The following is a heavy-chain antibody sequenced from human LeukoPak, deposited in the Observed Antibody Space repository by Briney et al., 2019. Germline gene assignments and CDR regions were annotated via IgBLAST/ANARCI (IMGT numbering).Heavy chain of an antibody. CDR1: GYTFTSYD. V-gene: IGHV1-8*03. D-gene: IGHD3-22*01. CDR2: MNPNSGNT. CDR3: ARGLDGSGYPDY. Sequence: ASVKVSCKASGYTFTSYDINWVRQATGQGLEWMGWMNPNSGNTGYAQKLQGRVTITRNTSISTAYMELSSLRSEDTAVYYCARGLDGSGYPDYWGQGTLVTVSS. J-gene: IGHJ4*02.